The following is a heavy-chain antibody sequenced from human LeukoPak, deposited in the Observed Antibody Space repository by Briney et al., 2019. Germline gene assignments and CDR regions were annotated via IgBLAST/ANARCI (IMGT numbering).Heavy chain of an antibody. CDR2: ISGSSSYI. CDR1: GFTFSSYS. Sequence: GGSLRLSCAASGFTFSSYSMNWVRQAPGKGLEWVSCISGSSSYIYYADSVKGRFTISRDNSKNTLYLQMNSLRAEDTAVYYCAKDPLAYDYGDYYFDYWGQGTLVTVSS. V-gene: IGHV3-21*01. CDR3: AKDPLAYDYGDYYFDY. J-gene: IGHJ4*02. D-gene: IGHD4-17*01.